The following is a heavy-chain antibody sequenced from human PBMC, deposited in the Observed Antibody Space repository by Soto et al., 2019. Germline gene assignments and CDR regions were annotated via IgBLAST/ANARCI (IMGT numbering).Heavy chain of an antibody. Sequence: EVQLVESGGGLVKPGGSLRLSCAASGFTFSSYSMNWVRQAPGKGLEWVSSISSSSSYVYYADSVKGRFTISRDNAKNSLYLQMNSLRAEDTAVYYCARRYYGDWVGDYWGQGTLVTVSS. V-gene: IGHV3-21*01. CDR3: ARRYYGDWVGDY. CDR1: GFTFSSYS. J-gene: IGHJ4*02. D-gene: IGHD4-17*01. CDR2: ISSSSSYV.